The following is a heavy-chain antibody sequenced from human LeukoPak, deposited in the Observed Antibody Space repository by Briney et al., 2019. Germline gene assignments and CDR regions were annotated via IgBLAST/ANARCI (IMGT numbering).Heavy chain of an antibody. D-gene: IGHD3-22*01. J-gene: IGHJ5*02. V-gene: IGHV5-51*01. CDR2: IYPGDSDT. CDR3: ARRTYYYDSSGHYSGAGYWFDP. Sequence: GESLKISCKGSGYSFTSYWIGWVRQMPGKGLEWMGIIYPGDSDTRYSPSFQGQVTISADKSISTAYLQWSSLKASDTAMYYCARRTYYYDSSGHYSGAGYWFDPWGQGTLVTVSS. CDR1: GYSFTSYW.